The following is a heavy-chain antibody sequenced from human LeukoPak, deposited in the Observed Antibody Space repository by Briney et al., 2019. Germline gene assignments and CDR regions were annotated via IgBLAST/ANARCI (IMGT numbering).Heavy chain of an antibody. CDR1: GFTFSSYW. V-gene: IGHV3-7*03. J-gene: IGHJ6*02. CDR3: ARGGGLDV. Sequence: GGSLRLSCAASGFTFSSYWMNWARQAPGKGLEWVASRNHNGSVNYYVDSVKGRFTISRDNAKNSLYLQMSNLRAEDTAVYSCARGGGLDVWGQGATVTVSS. D-gene: IGHD3-16*01. CDR2: RNHNGSVN.